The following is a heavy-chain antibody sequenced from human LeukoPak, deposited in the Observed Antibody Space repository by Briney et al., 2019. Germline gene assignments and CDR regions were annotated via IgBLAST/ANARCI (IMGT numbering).Heavy chain of an antibody. D-gene: IGHD6-19*01. CDR1: GCIFSSYA. V-gene: IGHV3-23*01. Sequence: PGGSLRLSCVVSGCIFSSYAMSWVCQAPGMVLELVSLISGSDGSTYYADSVKGRFTISRDNSKNTLYLQMNSLRAEDTAIYYCAKSQSSGWLYYFDYWGQGTLVTVSS. J-gene: IGHJ4*02. CDR3: AKSQSSGWLYYFDY. CDR2: ISGSDGST.